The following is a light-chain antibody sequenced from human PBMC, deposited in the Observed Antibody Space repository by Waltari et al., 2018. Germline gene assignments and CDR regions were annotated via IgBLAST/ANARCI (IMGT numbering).Light chain of an antibody. CDR3: QRNDLLPVT. Sequence: EIVLMPYPATMPLSPGEGAILPCRASQSVGRTLIWYQQKPGQAPRLLIYGASTRATGIPDRFSGSGFGTDFSLTISRLEPEDFAVYYCQRNDLLPVTFGQGTKVEIK. CDR1: QSVGRT. CDR2: GAS. J-gene: IGKJ1*01. V-gene: IGKV3-20*01.